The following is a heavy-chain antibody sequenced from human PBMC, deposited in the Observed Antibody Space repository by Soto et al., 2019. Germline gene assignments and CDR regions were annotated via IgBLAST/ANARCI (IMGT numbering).Heavy chain of an antibody. J-gene: IGHJ5*02. CDR2: IYSGGST. Sequence: GGSLRLSCAASGFTVSSNYMSWVRQAPGKGLEWVSVIYSGGSTYYADSVKGRFTISRDNSKNTLYLQMNSLRAEDTAVYYRARTSWFGELLSPWFDPWGQGTLVTV. D-gene: IGHD3-10*01. CDR1: GFTVSSNY. V-gene: IGHV3-53*01. CDR3: ARTSWFGELLSPWFDP.